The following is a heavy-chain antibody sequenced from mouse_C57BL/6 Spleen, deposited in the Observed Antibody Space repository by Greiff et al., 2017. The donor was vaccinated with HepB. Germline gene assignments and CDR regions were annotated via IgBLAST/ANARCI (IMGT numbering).Heavy chain of an antibody. CDR3: ARPDDHDFYYAMDY. CDR2: ISSGSSTI. D-gene: IGHD2-4*01. Sequence: EVHLVESGGGLVKPGGSLKLSCAASGFTFSDYGMHWVRQAPEKGLEWVAYISSGSSTIYYADTVKGRFTISRDNAKNTLFLQMTSLRSEDTAMYYCARPDDHDFYYAMDYWGQGTSVTVSS. V-gene: IGHV5-17*01. CDR1: GFTFSDYG. J-gene: IGHJ4*01.